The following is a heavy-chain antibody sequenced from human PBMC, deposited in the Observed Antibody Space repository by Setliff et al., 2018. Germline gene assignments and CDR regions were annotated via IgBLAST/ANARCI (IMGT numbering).Heavy chain of an antibody. V-gene: IGHV3-23*01. J-gene: IGHJ4*01. CDR1: GFSFSSYA. Sequence: LRLSCAASGFSFSSYAMSWVRQAPGKGLEWVSTIIGSGISTYYADSVQGRVTISRDNHKNTLHLQMNSLRVEDTAIYYCAKSPHDFWSGRVFFDYWGQGMRVTVSS. CDR2: IIGSGIST. D-gene: IGHD3-3*01. CDR3: AKSPHDFWSGRVFFDY.